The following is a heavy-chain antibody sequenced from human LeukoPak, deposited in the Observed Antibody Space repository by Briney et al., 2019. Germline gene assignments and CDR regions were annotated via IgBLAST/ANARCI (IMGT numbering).Heavy chain of an antibody. CDR1: GGTFNSDS. J-gene: IGHJ6*02. Sequence: SVKVSCKASGGTFNSDSINWVRQAPGQGLEWMGRIIPILDIAHYAQRFQGRVTITADKSTTTVYMELSGLRSDDTAMYYCARHYIPGMDVWGQGTTVTVSS. V-gene: IGHV1-69*02. D-gene: IGHD2-21*01. CDR2: IIPILDIA. CDR3: ARHYIPGMDV.